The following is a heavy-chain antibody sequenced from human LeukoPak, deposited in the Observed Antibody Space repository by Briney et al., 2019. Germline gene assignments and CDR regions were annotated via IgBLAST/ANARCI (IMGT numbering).Heavy chain of an antibody. J-gene: IGHJ4*02. Sequence: GGSLRLSCIGSGFNFTYYAIYWVRQAPGKGLEWVAVVSYDGNDGYYADSVKGRFSICRDNSQNTVTLQMNNLRVEDTAIYYCAKLDWNDGSYYFDYWGQGTLVTVSS. CDR3: AKLDWNDGSYYFDY. CDR2: VSYDGNDG. CDR1: GFNFTYYA. V-gene: IGHV3-30*18. D-gene: IGHD1-1*01.